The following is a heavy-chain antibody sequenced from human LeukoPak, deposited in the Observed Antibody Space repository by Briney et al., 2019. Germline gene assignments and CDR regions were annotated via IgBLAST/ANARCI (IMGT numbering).Heavy chain of an antibody. V-gene: IGHV3-23*01. CDR3: AKGSHSFDY. CDR2: ISGSGGGT. CDR1: GFTFSSYA. Sequence: GGSLRLSCAASGFTFSSYAMSWVRQAPEKGLEWVSTISGSGGGTYYADSVKGRFTISRDNSKNTLYLQMNSLRAEDTALYYCAKGSHSFDYWGQGTLVTVSS. J-gene: IGHJ4*02.